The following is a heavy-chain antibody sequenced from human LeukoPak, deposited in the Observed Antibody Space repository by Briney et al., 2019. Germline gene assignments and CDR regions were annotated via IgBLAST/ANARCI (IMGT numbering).Heavy chain of an antibody. CDR2: IYSGST. D-gene: IGHD5-18*01. Sequence: SETLFLTCTVSGDSISSQYWSWIRQSPGKGLEWIGYIYSGSTNYNPSLKSRVTISVDTSKNQFSLKLSSVTAADTAVYYCARAYTCGYMGYYFDYWAQGTLVTVSS. J-gene: IGHJ4*02. V-gene: IGHV4-59*11. CDR1: GDSISSQY. CDR3: ARAYTCGYMGYYFDY.